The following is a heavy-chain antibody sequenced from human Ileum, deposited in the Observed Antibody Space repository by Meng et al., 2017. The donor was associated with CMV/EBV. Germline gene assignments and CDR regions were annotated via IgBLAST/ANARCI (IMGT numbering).Heavy chain of an antibody. Sequence: GESLKISCAASGFTVSSNYITWVRRAPGKGLEWVGRIKSKTDGETTDYAAPVKGRFTISRDDSKNNLYLQMNSLEIEDTAVYYCATDSCRGGRCYSWGYWGQGTLVTVSS. D-gene: IGHD2-15*01. CDR1: GFTVSSNY. CDR3: ATDSCRGGRCYSWGY. V-gene: IGHV3-15*01. CDR2: IKSKTDGETT. J-gene: IGHJ4*02.